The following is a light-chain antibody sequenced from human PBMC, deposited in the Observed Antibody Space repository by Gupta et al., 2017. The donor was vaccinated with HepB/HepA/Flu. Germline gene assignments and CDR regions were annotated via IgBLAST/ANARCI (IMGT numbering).Light chain of an antibody. CDR1: SSDVGSHNL. Sequence: QSDLTQSASVSGSTGQSITISCTGTSSDVGSHNLVSWYQQHPGKAPKLIIYEVDKWPSGVSNRFSGSKSGNTASLTISGLQAEDEADYYCCSYAGPFSWVFGGGTKLTVL. CDR2: EVD. J-gene: IGLJ3*02. CDR3: CSYAGPFSWV. V-gene: IGLV2-23*02.